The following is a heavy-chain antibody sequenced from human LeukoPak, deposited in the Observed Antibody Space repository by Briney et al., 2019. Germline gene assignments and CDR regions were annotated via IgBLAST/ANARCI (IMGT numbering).Heavy chain of an antibody. CDR1: GYSFTSCW. V-gene: IGHV5-51*01. CDR2: IYPGDSDT. CDR3: ARVPDFWSGHYYYYMDV. D-gene: IGHD3-3*01. J-gene: IGHJ6*03. Sequence: GESLKISCKGSGYSFTSCWIGWVRQMPGKGLEWMGIIYPGDSDTRYIPSFQGQVTISADKSISTAYLQWSSLKASDTAMYYCARVPDFWSGHYYYYMDVWGKGTTVTVSS.